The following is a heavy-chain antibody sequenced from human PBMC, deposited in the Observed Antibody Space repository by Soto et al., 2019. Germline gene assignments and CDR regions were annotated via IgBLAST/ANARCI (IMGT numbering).Heavy chain of an antibody. CDR1: GYTFTSYA. V-gene: IGHV1-3*01. D-gene: IGHD6-13*01. CDR3: ARDLRSPYFLAAAGLGGNWFDP. Sequence: ASVKVSCKASGYTFTSYAMHWVCQAPGQRLEWMGWINAGNGNTKYSQKFQDRVTITRDTSASTAYMELSSLRSEDTAVYYCARDLRSPYFLAAAGLGGNWFDPWGQGTLVTVSS. J-gene: IGHJ5*02. CDR2: INAGNGNT.